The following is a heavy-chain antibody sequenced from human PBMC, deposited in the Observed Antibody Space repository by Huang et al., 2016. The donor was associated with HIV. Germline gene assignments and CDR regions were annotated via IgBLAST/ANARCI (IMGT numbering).Heavy chain of an antibody. CDR3: AAHGRIVGIPAAPLRFDP. CDR1: GGSISSSSYY. CDR2: IYHSVTT. V-gene: IGHV4-39*01. J-gene: IGHJ5*02. Sequence: QLQLQESGPGLVKPSETLCLTCTVSGGSISSSSYYWGWIRPPPGTGLEWIGSIYHSVTTYYNPSLKSRVTISVDTSRTQFSLKLSSVTAADTAVYYCAAHGRIVGIPAAPLRFDPWGQGTLVTVSS. D-gene: IGHD6-13*01.